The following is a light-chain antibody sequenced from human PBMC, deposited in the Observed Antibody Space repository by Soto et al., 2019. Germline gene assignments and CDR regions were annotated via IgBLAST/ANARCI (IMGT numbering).Light chain of an antibody. CDR3: QKYNSAPRT. Sequence: DIQMTQSPSSLSASVGDRVTITCRASQVISNFLAWYQQKPGKDPKLLIYGASTLQSGVPSRFSGSGSGTDFTLTISSLQPEDVATYYCQKYNSAPRTFGQGTKVEIK. J-gene: IGKJ1*01. CDR1: QVISNF. V-gene: IGKV1-27*01. CDR2: GAS.